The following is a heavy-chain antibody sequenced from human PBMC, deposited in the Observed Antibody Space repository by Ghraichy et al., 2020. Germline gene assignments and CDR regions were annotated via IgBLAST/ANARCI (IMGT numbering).Heavy chain of an antibody. CDR3: AKDMGSIVVVPAATPKLYYYYGMDV. D-gene: IGHD2-2*01. CDR1: GXXFSSYX. Sequence: GGSLRLSCAXXGXXFSSYXXHWVRXXXGKGLEXVAVISYDGXXKYYADSVKGRFTISRDNSKNTLYLQMNSLRAEDTAVYYCAKDMGSIVVVPAATPKLYYYYGMDVWGQGTTVTVSS. CDR2: ISYDGXXK. J-gene: IGHJ6*02. V-gene: IGHV3-30*18.